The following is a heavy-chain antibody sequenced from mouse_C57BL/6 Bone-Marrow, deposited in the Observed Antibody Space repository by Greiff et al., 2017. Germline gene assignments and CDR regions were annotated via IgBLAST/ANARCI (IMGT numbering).Heavy chain of an antibody. V-gene: IGHV5-4*03. CDR2: ISDGGSYT. CDR3: ARAGNSNYDFDY. J-gene: IGHJ2*01. Sequence: EVKVEESGGGLVKPGGSLKLSCAASGFTFSSYAMSWVRQTPEKRLEWVATISDGGSYTYYPDNVKGRFTISRDNAKNNLYLQMSHLKSEDTAMYYCARAGNSNYDFDYWGQGTTRTVSS. CDR1: GFTFSSYA. D-gene: IGHD2-5*01.